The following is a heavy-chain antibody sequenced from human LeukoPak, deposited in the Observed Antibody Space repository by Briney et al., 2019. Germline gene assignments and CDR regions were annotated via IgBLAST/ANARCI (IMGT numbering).Heavy chain of an antibody. CDR1: GFTLSTYG. CDR3: AKDLSSSWFEGLDN. D-gene: IGHD6-13*01. V-gene: IGHV3-33*06. J-gene: IGHJ4*02. CDR2: IWNEGSNK. Sequence: GGSLRLSCAAPGFTLSTYGMYWVRQAPGKGLEWVAVIWNEGSNKHYADSVKGRFTISRDNSKNTLDLQMNSLRAEDTGVYYCAKDLSSSWFEGLDNWGQGTLVTVSS.